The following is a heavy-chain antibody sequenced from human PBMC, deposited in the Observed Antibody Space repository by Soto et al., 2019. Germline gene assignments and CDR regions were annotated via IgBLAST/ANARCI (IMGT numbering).Heavy chain of an antibody. CDR3: AKATTNVGLFNPFAT. CDR2: LSGSASST. D-gene: IGHD1-26*01. Sequence: PSWSLSLSCAASGFSFVNYAMNWIRQAPGRGMEWFTGLSGSASSTSYAASVKGRFTISRNNSRDTLFLQMNSLPADDTAVYCCAKATTNVGLFNPFATWGQGALVTVSS. CDR1: GFSFVNYA. V-gene: IGHV3-23*01. J-gene: IGHJ5*02.